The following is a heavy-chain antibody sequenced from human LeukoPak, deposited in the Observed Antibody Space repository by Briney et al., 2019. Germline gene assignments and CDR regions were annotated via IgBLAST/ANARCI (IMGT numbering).Heavy chain of an antibody. D-gene: IGHD4-17*01. CDR3: ARIYGDYLFYCCFDL. V-gene: IGHV3-48*03. CDR2: ISSSGSTI. J-gene: IGHJ2*01. Sequence: PGGSLRLSCAASGFTFSSYEMNWVRQAPGKGLEWVSYISSSGSTIYYADSVKGRFTISRDNAKNSLYLQMNSLRAEDTAVYYCARIYGDYLFYCCFDLWGRGTLVTVSS. CDR1: GFTFSSYE.